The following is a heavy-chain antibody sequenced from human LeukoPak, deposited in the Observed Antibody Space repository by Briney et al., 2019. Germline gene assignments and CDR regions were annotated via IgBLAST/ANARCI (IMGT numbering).Heavy chain of an antibody. CDR3: AKDSDMDV. CDR2: ISWNSGSI. Sequence: GGSLRLSCAASGFTFSSYAMSWVRQAPGKGLEWVSGISWNSGSIGYADSVKGRFTISRDNAKNSLYLQMNSLRAEDTALYYCAKDSDMDVWGKGTTVTISS. V-gene: IGHV3-9*01. CDR1: GFTFSSYA. J-gene: IGHJ6*03.